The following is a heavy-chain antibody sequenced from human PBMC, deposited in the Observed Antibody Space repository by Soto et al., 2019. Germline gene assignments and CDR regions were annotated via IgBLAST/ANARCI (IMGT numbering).Heavy chain of an antibody. CDR1: GYTFSNYG. D-gene: IGHD2-2*01. CDR3: ARVVPGAEAWFGP. CDR2: ISLYSDGT. Sequence: QVQLVQSGGEVKRPGASVKVSCKTSGYTFSNYGITWVRQAPGQPLEWLGWISLYSDGTNYAQKSRGRVAMTPDTSTTTAYMELRSLRSDDTAVSYGARVVPGAEAWFGPWGQGTLVTVSS. V-gene: IGHV1-18*01. J-gene: IGHJ5*02.